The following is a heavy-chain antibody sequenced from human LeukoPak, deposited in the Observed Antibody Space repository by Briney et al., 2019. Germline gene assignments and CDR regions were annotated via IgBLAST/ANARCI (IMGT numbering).Heavy chain of an antibody. J-gene: IGHJ5*02. CDR3: AENYYGSGSYYNPFDP. Sequence: GGSLRLSCAASGFTFSSYAMSWVRQAPGKGLEWVSAISGSGGSTYYADSVKGRFTISRDNSKNTLYLQMNSLRAEDTAVYYCAENYYGSGSYYNPFDPWGQGTLVTVSS. CDR1: GFTFSSYA. D-gene: IGHD3-10*01. CDR2: ISGSGGST. V-gene: IGHV3-23*01.